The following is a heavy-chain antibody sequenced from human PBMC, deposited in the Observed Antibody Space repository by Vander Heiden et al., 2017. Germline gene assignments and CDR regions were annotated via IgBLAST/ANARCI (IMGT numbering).Heavy chain of an antibody. CDR3: ARLLNCGGNCPTNWFDP. CDR1: GGSISSKNYH. V-gene: IGHV4-39*01. CDR2: IYYGGNT. J-gene: IGHJ5*02. D-gene: IGHD2-21*02. Sequence: QLQLQESGPGLVKPSETLSLSCTVSGGSISSKNYHWGWIRQPPGKGLEWIGSIYYGGNTYYNPSLKSRVTISVDTSKNQFSLKLSSVTAADTALYSCARLLNCGGNCPTNWFDPWGQGTLVTVSS.